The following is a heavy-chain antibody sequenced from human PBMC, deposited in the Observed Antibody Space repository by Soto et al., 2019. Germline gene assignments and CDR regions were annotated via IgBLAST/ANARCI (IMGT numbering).Heavy chain of an antibody. J-gene: IGHJ4*02. D-gene: IGHD3-22*01. V-gene: IGHV1-18*04. CDR2: ISAYNGNT. CDR1: GYTFTSYG. CDR3: AGWPYDSSGYYPLY. Sequence: ASVKVSCKASGYTFTSYGISWVRQAPGQGLEWMGWISAYNGNTNYAQKPQGRVTMTTDTSTSTAYMELRSLRSDDTAVYYCAGWPYDSSGYYPLYWGQGTLVTVSS.